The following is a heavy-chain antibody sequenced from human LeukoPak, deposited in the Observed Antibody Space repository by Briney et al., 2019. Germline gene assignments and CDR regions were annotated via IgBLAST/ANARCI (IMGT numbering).Heavy chain of an antibody. V-gene: IGHV1-2*02. J-gene: IGHJ5*02. CDR2: INPNSGGT. Sequence: ASVKVSCKASGYTFTGYYMHWVRQAPGQGLEWMGWINPNSGGTHYAQKFQGRVTMTRDTSISTAYMELSRLRSDDTAVYYCASGGVPAAIRWFDPWGQGTLVTVSS. CDR3: ASGGVPAAIRWFDP. D-gene: IGHD2-2*02. CDR1: GYTFTGYY.